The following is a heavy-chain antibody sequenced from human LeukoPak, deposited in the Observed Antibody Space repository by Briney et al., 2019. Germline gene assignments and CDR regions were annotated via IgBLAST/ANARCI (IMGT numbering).Heavy chain of an antibody. Sequence: AGSLRLSCAASGFTFSSYSMNWVRQAPGQGLEWISSISSSSSYIYYADSVKGRFTISRDNAKNSLYLQMNSLRAEDTAVYYCARDHCSGGSCYNTYWGQGTLVTVSS. CDR2: ISSSSSYI. CDR3: ARDHCSGGSCYNTY. CDR1: GFTFSSYS. J-gene: IGHJ4*02. D-gene: IGHD2-15*01. V-gene: IGHV3-21*01.